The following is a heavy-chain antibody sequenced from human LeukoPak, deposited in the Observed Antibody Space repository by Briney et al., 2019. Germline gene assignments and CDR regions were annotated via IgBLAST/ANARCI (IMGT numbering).Heavy chain of an antibody. J-gene: IGHJ4*02. V-gene: IGHV3-33*06. CDR3: AKDRKYCSTTSCPYYFDY. Sequence: PGRSLRLSCAASGFTFSSYGMHWVRQAPGKGLEWVAVIWYDGSNKYYADSVKGRFTISRDNSKNTLYLQMNSLRAEDTAVYYCAKDRKYCSTTSCPYYFDYWGQGTLVTVSS. CDR1: GFTFSSYG. CDR2: IWYDGSNK. D-gene: IGHD2-2*01.